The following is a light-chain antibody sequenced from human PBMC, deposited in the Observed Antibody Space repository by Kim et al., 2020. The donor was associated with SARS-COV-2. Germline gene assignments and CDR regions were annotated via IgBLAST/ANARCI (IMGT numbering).Light chain of an antibody. J-gene: IGKJ2*01. Sequence: LSQGKRASLSGRASRSVSSNYFAWYQHRPGQAPSLLIYGAYSRATGIPDRFSGSGSGTDFTLTISRLEPEDCAVYYCQQYESSPFIFGQGTKLEI. CDR1: RSVSSNY. V-gene: IGKV3-20*01. CDR3: QQYESSPFI. CDR2: GAY.